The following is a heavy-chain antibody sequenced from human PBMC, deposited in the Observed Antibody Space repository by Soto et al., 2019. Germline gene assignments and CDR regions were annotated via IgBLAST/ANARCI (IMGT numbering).Heavy chain of an antibody. D-gene: IGHD1-26*01. CDR3: EREAGAVGHHASWFDT. CDR2: IYYSGST. V-gene: IGHV4-59*01. J-gene: IGHJ5*02. CDR1: GGSISSYY. Sequence: PSETLSLTCTVSGGSISSYYWSWIRQPPGKGLEWIGYIYYSGSTNYNPSLKSRVTISVDTSKNQFSLKLSSVTAAETAVYYCEREAGAVGHHASWFDTWGQGTLVTVSS.